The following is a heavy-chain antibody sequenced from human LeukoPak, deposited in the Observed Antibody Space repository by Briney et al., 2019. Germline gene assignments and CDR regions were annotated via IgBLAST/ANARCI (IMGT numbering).Heavy chain of an antibody. J-gene: IGHJ5*02. Sequence: SETLSLTCAVYGGSFSGYYWSWIRQPPGKGLEWIGEINHSGSTNYNPSLKSRVTISVDTSKNQFSLKLSSVTAADTAVYYCARVGGSLRYFEWSSNWFDPWGQGTLVTVSS. CDR2: INHSGST. CDR3: ARVGGSLRYFEWSSNWFDP. V-gene: IGHV4-34*01. CDR1: GGSFSGYY. D-gene: IGHD3-9*01.